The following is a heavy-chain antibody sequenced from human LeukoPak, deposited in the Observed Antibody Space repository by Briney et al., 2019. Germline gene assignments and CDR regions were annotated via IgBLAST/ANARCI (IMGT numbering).Heavy chain of an antibody. CDR2: IYYSGST. CDR3: ARGKLYMWITPMGGFDY. V-gene: IGHV4-39*01. D-gene: IGHD3-10*01. J-gene: IGHJ4*02. CDR1: RGSISSSSYY. Sequence: PSETLSLTCTVSRGSISSSSYYWGWVRQPPGKGLEWNGSIYYSGSTYYNPSLKSRVTISVDTSKNQFSLKLSSVTAADTAVYYCARGKLYMWITPMGGFDYWGQGTLVTVSS.